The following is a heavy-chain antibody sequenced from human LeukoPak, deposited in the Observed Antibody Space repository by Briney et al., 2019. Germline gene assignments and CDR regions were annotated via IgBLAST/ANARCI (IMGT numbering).Heavy chain of an antibody. V-gene: IGHV3-53*01. CDR1: GFTVSANY. J-gene: IGHJ4*02. Sequence: PGGSLRLSCAASGFTVSANYMNWVRQAPGKGLEWVSVIYSGGSTYSADSVKGRFTISRDNSKNTLFLQMNSLRAEDTAVYYCARRAGAYSHPYDYWGQGTLVTVSS. CDR2: IYSGGST. D-gene: IGHD4/OR15-4a*01. CDR3: ARRAGAYSHPYDY.